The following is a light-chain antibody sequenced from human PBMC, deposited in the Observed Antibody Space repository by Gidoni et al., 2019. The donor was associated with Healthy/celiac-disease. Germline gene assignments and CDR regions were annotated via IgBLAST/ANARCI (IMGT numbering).Light chain of an antibody. J-gene: IGKJ3*01. Sequence: DIQMTQSPSSLSASVGDRVTITCRASQSISSYLNWYQQKPGKAPKLLIYAASSLQSGVPSRLSGSGSATDFTLIISSLQPPDFATYYCQQSYSTPRFTFGPGTKVDIK. V-gene: IGKV1-39*01. CDR2: AAS. CDR3: QQSYSTPRFT. CDR1: QSISSY.